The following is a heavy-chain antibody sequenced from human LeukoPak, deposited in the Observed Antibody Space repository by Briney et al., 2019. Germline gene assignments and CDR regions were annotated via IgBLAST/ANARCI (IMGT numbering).Heavy chain of an antibody. CDR3: ARCIAAAGTFDY. CDR1: GVTLSSYA. D-gene: IGHD6-13*01. J-gene: IGHJ4*02. CDR2: ISGSGGST. V-gene: IGHV3-23*01. Sequence: GGSLRLSCAASGVTLSSYAMSWARQAPGKGLEWISAISGSGGSTYYADSVKGRFTISRDNSKNTLYLQMNSLRAEDTAVYYCARCIAAAGTFDYWGQGTLVTVSS.